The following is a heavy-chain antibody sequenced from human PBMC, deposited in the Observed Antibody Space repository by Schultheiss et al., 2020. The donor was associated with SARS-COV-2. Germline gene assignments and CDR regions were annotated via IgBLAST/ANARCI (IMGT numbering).Heavy chain of an antibody. CDR3: ARDRREYGAIYLFDY. Sequence: ASVKVSCKASGYTFTSYAMHWVRQAPGQRLEWMGWINAGNGNTKYSQKFQGRLTMTTDTSTNTAYMELRSLRSDDTAVYSCARDRREYGAIYLFDYWGQGTLVTVSS. CDR1: GYTFTSYA. CDR2: INAGNGNT. D-gene: IGHD4-17*01. V-gene: IGHV1-3*01. J-gene: IGHJ4*02.